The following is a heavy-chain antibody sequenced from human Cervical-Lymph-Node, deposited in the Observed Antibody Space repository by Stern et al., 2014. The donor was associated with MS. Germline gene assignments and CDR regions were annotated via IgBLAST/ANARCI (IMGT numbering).Heavy chain of an antibody. V-gene: IGHV4-61*02. Sequence: QVQLQESGPGLVKPSQTLSLTCTVSGGSISSGSYYWSWIRQPAGKGLEWIGRIYTRGSTNYNPSLKSRVTISVDTSKTQFSLKLSSGTAADTAVYYCAREEWELPHYFDYWGQGTLVTVSS. CDR2: IYTRGST. J-gene: IGHJ4*02. CDR3: AREEWELPHYFDY. CDR1: GGSISSGSYY. D-gene: IGHD1-26*01.